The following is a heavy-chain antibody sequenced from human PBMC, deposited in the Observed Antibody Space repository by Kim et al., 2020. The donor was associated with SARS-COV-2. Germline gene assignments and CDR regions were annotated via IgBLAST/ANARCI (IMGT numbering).Heavy chain of an antibody. Sequence: RYADSVKGRFTNSRYNAKNTLYLQMNSLGAEDTAVYYCATDGTSTDSFDYWGQGTLVTVSS. D-gene: IGHD4-17*01. V-gene: IGHV3-74*01. CDR3: ATDGTSTDSFDY. J-gene: IGHJ4*02.